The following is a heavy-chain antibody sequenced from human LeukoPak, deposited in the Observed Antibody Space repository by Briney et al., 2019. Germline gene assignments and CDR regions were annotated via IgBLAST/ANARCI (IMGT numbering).Heavy chain of an antibody. V-gene: IGHV1-69*04. J-gene: IGHJ4*02. CDR2: IIPILGIA. CDR3: ARVEVRVGASDY. D-gene: IGHD1-26*01. CDR1: GGTFSSYA. Sequence: ASVKVSCKASGGTFSSYAISWVRQAPGQGLEWMGRIIPILGIANYAQKFQGRVTITADKSTSTAYTELSSLRSEDTAVYYCARVEVRVGASDYWGQGTLVTVSS.